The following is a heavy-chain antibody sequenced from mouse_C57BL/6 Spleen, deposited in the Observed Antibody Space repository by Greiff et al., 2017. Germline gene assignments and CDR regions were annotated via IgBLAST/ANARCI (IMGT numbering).Heavy chain of an antibody. Sequence: VQLQQSGAELVKPGASVKISCKASGYAFSSYWMNWVKQRPGKGLEWIGQIYPGDGDTNYNGKFKGKATLTADKSSSTAYMQLSSLTSEDSAVYFCARGYDGSYYYAMDYWGQGTSVTVSS. CDR2: IYPGDGDT. D-gene: IGHD2-3*01. V-gene: IGHV1-80*01. J-gene: IGHJ4*01. CDR1: GYAFSSYW. CDR3: ARGYDGSYYYAMDY.